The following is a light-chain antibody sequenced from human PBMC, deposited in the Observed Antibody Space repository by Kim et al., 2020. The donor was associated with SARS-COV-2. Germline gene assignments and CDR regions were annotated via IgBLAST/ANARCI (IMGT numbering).Light chain of an antibody. Sequence: ATINCESSQSVLYTANNKNYLAWYQQKPGQPPKLLIYWASTRESGVPDRISGSGSGTHFTLTISSLQAEDVAFYYCQQYYTTPYTFGQGTKVDIK. V-gene: IGKV4-1*01. CDR2: WAS. CDR1: QSVLYTANNKNY. J-gene: IGKJ2*01. CDR3: QQYYTTPYT.